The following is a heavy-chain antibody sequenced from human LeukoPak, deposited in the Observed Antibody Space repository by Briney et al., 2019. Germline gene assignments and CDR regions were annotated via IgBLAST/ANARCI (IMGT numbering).Heavy chain of an antibody. D-gene: IGHD3-10*01. CDR2: MNPNSGNT. V-gene: IGHV1-8*01. Sequence: ASVKVSCKASGYTFTSYDINWVRQATGQGLEWMGWMNPNSGNTDYAQKFQGRVTMTRNTSISTAYMELSSLRSEDTAVYYCARGVSYGSGSYYAYRGQGTLVTVSS. J-gene: IGHJ4*02. CDR3: ARGVSYGSGSYYAY. CDR1: GYTFTSYD.